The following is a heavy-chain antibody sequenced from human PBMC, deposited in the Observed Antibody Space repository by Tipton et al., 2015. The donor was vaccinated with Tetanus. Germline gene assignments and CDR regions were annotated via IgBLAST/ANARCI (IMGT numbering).Heavy chain of an antibody. D-gene: IGHD1-26*01. CDR2: INSDGSST. Sequence: SLRLSCAASGLAFSSYWMHWVRQAPGKGLVWVSRINSDGSSTSYADSVKGRFSISRDNAKNSLYLQMNTLRADDTALYYCARERSSGCFDTWGRGTLVTVSS. CDR1: GLAFSSYW. J-gene: IGHJ5*02. CDR3: ARERSSGCFDT. V-gene: IGHV3-74*01.